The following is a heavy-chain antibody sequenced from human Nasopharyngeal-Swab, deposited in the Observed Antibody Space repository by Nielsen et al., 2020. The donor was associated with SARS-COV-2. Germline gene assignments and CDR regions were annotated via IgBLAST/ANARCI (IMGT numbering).Heavy chain of an antibody. J-gene: IGHJ3*02. CDR1: GFTFSSYA. CDR3: AKDLGKYSSGWYSDAFDI. D-gene: IGHD6-19*01. Sequence: GESLKISCAASGFTFSSYAMHWVRQAPGKGLEWVAVISYDGSNKYYADSVKGRFTISRDNSKNTLYLQMNSLRAEDTAVYYCAKDLGKYSSGWYSDAFDIWGQGTMVTVSS. CDR2: ISYDGSNK. V-gene: IGHV3-30*04.